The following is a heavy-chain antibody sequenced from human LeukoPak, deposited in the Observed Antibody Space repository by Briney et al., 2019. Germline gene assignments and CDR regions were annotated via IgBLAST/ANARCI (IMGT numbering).Heavy chain of an antibody. CDR1: GFTFSSYA. D-gene: IGHD2-15*01. Sequence: GGSLRLSCEASGFTFSSYAMNWVRQVPGKGLEWVSSITGSGSDTYFVDSVKGRFTISRDNSKNTLYLQLNSLRAEDTAVYYCAKGTEGYCSGTVCYPFDYWGRGTLVTVSS. V-gene: IGHV3-23*01. CDR2: ITGSGSDT. J-gene: IGHJ4*02. CDR3: AKGTEGYCSGTVCYPFDY.